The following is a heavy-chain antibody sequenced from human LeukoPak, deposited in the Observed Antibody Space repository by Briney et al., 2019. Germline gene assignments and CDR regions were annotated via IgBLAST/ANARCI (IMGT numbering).Heavy chain of an antibody. J-gene: IGHJ6*03. V-gene: IGHV1-2*02. Sequence: ASVKVSCKASGYTFTGYYMHWVRQAPGQGLEWTGWINPNSGGTNYAQKFQGRVTMTRDTSISTAYMELSRLRSDDTAVYYCARGIRDYYYYYMDVWGKGTTVTVSS. CDR1: GYTFTGYY. CDR3: ARGIRDYYYYYMDV. CDR2: INPNSGGT.